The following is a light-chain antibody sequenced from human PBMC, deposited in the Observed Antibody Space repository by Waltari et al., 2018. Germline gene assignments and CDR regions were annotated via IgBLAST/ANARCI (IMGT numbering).Light chain of an antibody. J-gene: IGLJ1*01. Sequence: SYVLTQPPSVSVAPGKTARITCGGNNIESRSVHWYQQKAGQAPVLVIQHDSDRPSGIPDRIAGSNPGNTATLTITRVEVGDEADYYCQVWDTSSAPYVFGPGTKVSVL. V-gene: IGLV3-21*01. CDR3: QVWDTSSAPYV. CDR2: HDS. CDR1: NIESRS.